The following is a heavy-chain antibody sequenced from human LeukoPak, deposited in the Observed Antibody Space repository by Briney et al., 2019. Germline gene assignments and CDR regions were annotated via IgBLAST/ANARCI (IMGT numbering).Heavy chain of an antibody. J-gene: IGHJ5*02. CDR3: ARDLEPPRGWFDP. CDR1: GGSISSGGYY. Sequence: SETLSLTCTVSGGSISSGGYYWSWIRQHPGKGLEWIGYIYYSGSTYYNPSLKSRVTISVDTSKNQFSLKLSPVTAADTAVYYCARDLEPPRGWFDPWGQGTLVTVSS. V-gene: IGHV4-31*03. CDR2: IYYSGST. D-gene: IGHD1-14*01.